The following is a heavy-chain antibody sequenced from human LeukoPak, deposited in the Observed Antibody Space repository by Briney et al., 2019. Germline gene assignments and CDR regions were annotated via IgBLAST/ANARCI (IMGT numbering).Heavy chain of an antibody. CDR3: ARHRGYTYGRTLDY. V-gene: IGHV4-59*08. CDR1: GDSIRTYH. CDR2: IYYSGST. Sequence: SETLSLTCTVSGDSIRTYHWSWIRQPPGKGPEWIGYIYYSGSTNYNPSLMTRVTISLDTSKNQFSLKLSSVTAADTAVYYCARHRGYTYGRTLDYWGQGSLVTVSS. D-gene: IGHD5-18*01. J-gene: IGHJ4*02.